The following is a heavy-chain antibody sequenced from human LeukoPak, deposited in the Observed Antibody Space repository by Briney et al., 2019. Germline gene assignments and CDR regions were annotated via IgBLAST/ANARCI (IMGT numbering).Heavy chain of an antibody. J-gene: IGHJ4*02. CDR2: INHSGST. D-gene: IGHD3-3*01. CDR1: GGSFSVYY. Sequence: SETLSLTCAVYGGSFSVYYWSWISQPPGKGMEWIGEINHSGSTNYNPSLKSRVTISVDTSKNQFSLKLSPVTAADTAVYYCARATYDFWSGPSFDYWGQGTLVTVSS. CDR3: ARATYDFWSGPSFDY. V-gene: IGHV4-34*01.